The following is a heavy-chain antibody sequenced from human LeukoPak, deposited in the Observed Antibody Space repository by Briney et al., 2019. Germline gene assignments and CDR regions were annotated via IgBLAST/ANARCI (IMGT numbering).Heavy chain of an antibody. CDR3: ARGLRITIFGVVRKNWFDP. Sequence: SETLSLTCAVYGGSFSGYYWSWIRQPPGKGLEWIGEINRSGSTNYNPSLKSRVTISVDTSKNQFSLKLSSVTAADTAVYYCARGLRITIFGVVRKNWFDPWGQGTLVTVSS. J-gene: IGHJ5*02. D-gene: IGHD3-3*01. V-gene: IGHV4-34*01. CDR1: GGSFSGYY. CDR2: INRSGST.